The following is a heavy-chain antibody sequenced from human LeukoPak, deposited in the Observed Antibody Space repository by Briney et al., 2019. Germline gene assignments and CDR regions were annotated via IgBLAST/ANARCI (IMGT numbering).Heavy chain of an antibody. CDR3: ARAEDSEYFQH. CDR2: ISSDSNYI. V-gene: IGHV3-21*04. Sequence: GGSLRLSCAVSGFTFSPYSMNWVRQAPGKGLEWVSSISSDSNYIYYADSVKGRFTSSRDNAKNSLYLQMNSLRAEDTAVYYCARAEDSEYFQHWGQGTLVTVSS. J-gene: IGHJ1*01. D-gene: IGHD3/OR15-3a*01. CDR1: GFTFSPYS.